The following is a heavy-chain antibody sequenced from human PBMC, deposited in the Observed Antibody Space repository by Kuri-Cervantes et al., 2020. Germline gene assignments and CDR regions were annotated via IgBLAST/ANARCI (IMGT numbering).Heavy chain of an antibody. CDR1: GFTFDDYA. V-gene: IGHV3-9*01. CDR2: ISWNSGSI. CDR3: AKDIGTQQTQGWFDP. Sequence: SLKISCAASGFTFDDYAMHWVRQAPGKGLEWVSGISWNSGSIGYADSVKGRFTISRDNAKNSLYLQMNSLRAEDTALYYCAKDIGTQQTQGWFDPWGQGTPVTVSS. D-gene: IGHD1-26*01. J-gene: IGHJ5*02.